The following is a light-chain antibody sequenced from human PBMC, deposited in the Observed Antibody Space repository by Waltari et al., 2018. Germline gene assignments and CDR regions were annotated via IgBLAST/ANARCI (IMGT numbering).Light chain of an antibody. J-gene: IGLJ3*02. CDR3: SSFTRSRTWL. CDR2: GVS. V-gene: IGLV2-14*03. Sequence: QSALTQPASVSGSPGQSITISCTGTDSDIVPYNYVSWYQQHPGRAPQLTIYGVSDRPSGVSNRFSGSKSGHTASLTISGLQAEDEADYYCSSFTRSRTWLFGGGTKVTVL. CDR1: DSDIVPYNY.